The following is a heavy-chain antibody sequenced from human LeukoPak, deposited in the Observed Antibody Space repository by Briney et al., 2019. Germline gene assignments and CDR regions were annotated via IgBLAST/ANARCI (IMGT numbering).Heavy chain of an antibody. Sequence: ASVKVSCKASGYTFTTYKVHWVRQAPGQGLEWMGILNPSGSGTRNAQKFQGRVTMTRDTSTSTVYMELSSLRSEDTAVYYCAKDGGTYSADYWGQGTLVTVSS. CDR1: GYTFTTYK. CDR2: LNPSGSGT. D-gene: IGHD1-26*01. CDR3: AKDGGTYSADY. V-gene: IGHV1-46*01. J-gene: IGHJ4*02.